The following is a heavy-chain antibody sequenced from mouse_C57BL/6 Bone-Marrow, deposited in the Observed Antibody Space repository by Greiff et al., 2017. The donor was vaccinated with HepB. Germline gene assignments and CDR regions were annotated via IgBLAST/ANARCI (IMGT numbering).Heavy chain of an antibody. Sequence: VQLQQSGAELVRPGASVKLSCTASGFNIKDDYMHWVKQRPEQGLEWIGWIDPENGDTEYASKFQGKATITADTSSNTAYLQLSSLTSEDTAVYYCTTGTSWDYWGQGTSVTVSS. CDR2: IDPENGDT. CDR1: GFNIKDDY. J-gene: IGHJ4*01. D-gene: IGHD3-3*01. CDR3: TTGTSWDY. V-gene: IGHV14-4*01.